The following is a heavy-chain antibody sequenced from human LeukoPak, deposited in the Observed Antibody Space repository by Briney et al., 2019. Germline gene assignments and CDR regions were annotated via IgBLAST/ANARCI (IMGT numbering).Heavy chain of an antibody. D-gene: IGHD6-19*01. J-gene: IGHJ4*02. Sequence: GGSLRLSCSVSGFTFSNYAMYWVRQAPGKGLEYISAISSNGGSTYYADSVKGRFTISRDNSKNTLYLQMSSLRSEDTAVYYCVKNGVYTSGWYGGYFDYWGQGTLVTVSS. CDR3: VKNGVYTSGWYGGYFDY. CDR2: ISSNGGST. CDR1: GFTFSNYA. V-gene: IGHV3-64D*08.